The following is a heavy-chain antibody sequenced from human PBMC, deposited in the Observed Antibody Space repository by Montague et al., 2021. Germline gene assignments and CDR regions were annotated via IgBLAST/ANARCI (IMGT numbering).Heavy chain of an antibody. D-gene: IGHD3-10*01. Sequence: SETLSLTCTVSSGSIFHAHWSWVRQPPGKGLEWLGAMFYGGATSNNPSLKSRVTMSIDTSKNQFSLKLSFVTAADTAVYYCAKQDYFFSATSYKCFDPWGQGTLVTVSS. V-gene: IGHV4-59*08. CDR1: SGSIFHAH. CDR3: AKQDYFFSATSYKCFDP. J-gene: IGHJ5*02. CDR2: MFYGGAT.